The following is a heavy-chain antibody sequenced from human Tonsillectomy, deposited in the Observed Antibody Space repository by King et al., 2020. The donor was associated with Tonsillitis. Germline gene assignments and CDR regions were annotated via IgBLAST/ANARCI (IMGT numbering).Heavy chain of an antibody. CDR1: RISFGAYN. J-gene: IGHJ4*02. D-gene: IGHD2-2*01. CDR2: ISWNSGRI. V-gene: IGHV3-9*01. CDR3: AKVLSISPAVFYFDR. Sequence: QLVQSGGDLVQPGTSLRLSCAASRISFGAYNFHWVRQAPGKGLEWVARISWNSGRIGYAETVRGRFTISRDNAKNSLYLQMNSLRPEDTALYFCAKVLSISPAVFYFDRWGQGTLVTVSS.